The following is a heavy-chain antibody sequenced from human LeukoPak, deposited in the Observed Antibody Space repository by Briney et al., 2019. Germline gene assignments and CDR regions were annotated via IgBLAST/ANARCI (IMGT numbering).Heavy chain of an antibody. Sequence: GGSLRLSCAASGFTFSSYEMNWVRQAPGKGLEWVSYISSSGSTIYYADSVKGRFTISRDNSKNTLYLQMNSLRAEDTAVYYCAKGLQSIPPDYMDVWGKGTTVTVSS. J-gene: IGHJ6*03. D-gene: IGHD4-11*01. CDR1: GFTFSSYE. V-gene: IGHV3-48*03. CDR3: AKGLQSIPPDYMDV. CDR2: ISSSGSTI.